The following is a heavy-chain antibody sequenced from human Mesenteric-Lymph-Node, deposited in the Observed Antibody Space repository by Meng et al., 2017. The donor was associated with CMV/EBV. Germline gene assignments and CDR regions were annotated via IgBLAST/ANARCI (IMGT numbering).Heavy chain of an antibody. J-gene: IGHJ5*02. D-gene: IGHD2-2*01. V-gene: IGHV4-59*01. CDR3: ARKTSAWIAWFDP. CDR1: GGSISSYY. Sequence: SETLSLTCSVSGGSISSYYWTWVRQPPGKALEWIGHIYYSGSTSYNPSLRSRVTISIDTSKNQFSLKLSSVTAADTAVYYCARKTSAWIAWFDPWGQGTLVTVSS. CDR2: IYYSGST.